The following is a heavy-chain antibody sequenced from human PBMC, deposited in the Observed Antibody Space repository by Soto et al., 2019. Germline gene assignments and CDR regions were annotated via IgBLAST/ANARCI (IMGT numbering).Heavy chain of an antibody. CDR1: GFTFSSYG. CDR2: ISYDGSNK. D-gene: IGHD3-10*01. J-gene: IGHJ6*03. CDR3: AKDRSGYYGSGSFSFNMDV. V-gene: IGHV3-30*18. Sequence: PVGSLRLSCTASGFTFSSYGMHWVRQAPGKGLEWVAVISYDGSNKYYADSVKGRFTISRDNSKNTLYLQMNSLRAEDTAVYYCAKDRSGYYGSGSFSFNMDVWGKGTTVTVSS.